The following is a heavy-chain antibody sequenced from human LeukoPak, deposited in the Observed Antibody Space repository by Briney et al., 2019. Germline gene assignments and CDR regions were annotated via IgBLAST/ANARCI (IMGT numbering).Heavy chain of an antibody. CDR1: GYTFTSYG. Sequence: ASVKVSCKASGYTFTSYGISWVRQAPGQGLEWMGWISAYNGNTNYAQKLQGRVTMTTDTSTSTAYMELRSLRSDDTAVYYCARDSGISNWNYVPFDYWGQGTLVTVSS. CDR3: ARDSGISNWNYVPFDY. J-gene: IGHJ4*02. D-gene: IGHD1-7*01. CDR2: ISAYNGNT. V-gene: IGHV1-18*01.